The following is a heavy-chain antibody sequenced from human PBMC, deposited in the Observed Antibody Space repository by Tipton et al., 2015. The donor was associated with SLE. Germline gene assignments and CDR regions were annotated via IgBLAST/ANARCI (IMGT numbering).Heavy chain of an antibody. CDR2: IYTSGST. CDR3: ARVGSSYMDV. D-gene: IGHD1-26*01. V-gene: IGHV4-61*02. Sequence: TLSLTCTVSGGSISSGSYYWSWIRQPAGKGLEWIGRIYTSGSTNYNPSLKSRVTISVDTSKNQFSLKLSSVTAADTAVYYCARVGSSYMDVWGKGTTVNVSS. CDR1: GGSISSGSYY. J-gene: IGHJ6*03.